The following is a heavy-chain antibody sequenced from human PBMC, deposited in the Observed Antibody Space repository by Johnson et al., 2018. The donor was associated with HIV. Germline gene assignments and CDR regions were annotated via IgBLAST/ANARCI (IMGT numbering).Heavy chain of an antibody. CDR2: IYSGGST. CDR1: GFSVSNNY. V-gene: IGHV3-53*01. J-gene: IGHJ3*02. Sequence: VQLVESGGGLIQPGGSLRLSCVISGFSVSNNYMSWVRQAPGKGLEWVSVIYSGGSTSYAESVKDRFTISRDNSKNTVNLKMNSLRADDTAVYYCARSGTYMSSWSGGNDVFDIWGQGTMVTVSS. CDR3: ARSGTYMSSWSGGNDVFDI. D-gene: IGHD6-13*01.